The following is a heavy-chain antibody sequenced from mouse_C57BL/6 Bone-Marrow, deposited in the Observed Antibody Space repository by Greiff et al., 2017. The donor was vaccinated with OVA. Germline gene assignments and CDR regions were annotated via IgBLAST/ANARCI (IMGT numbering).Heavy chain of an antibody. CDR1: GYTFTSYW. J-gene: IGHJ1*03. V-gene: IGHV1-5*01. Sequence: EVQLQQSGTVLARPGASVKMSCKTSGYTFTSYWMHWVKQRPGQGLEWIGAIYPGNSDTSYNQKFKGKAKLTAVTSASTAYMELSSLTNEDSAVYCCTNIYYDYPWYFDVWGTGTTVTVSS. CDR2: IYPGNSDT. D-gene: IGHD2-4*01. CDR3: TNIYYDYPWYFDV.